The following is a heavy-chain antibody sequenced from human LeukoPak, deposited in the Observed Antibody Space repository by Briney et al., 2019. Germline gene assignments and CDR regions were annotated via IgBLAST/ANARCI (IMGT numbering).Heavy chain of an antibody. CDR3: AKLGYRSSTSCYDNYFDY. D-gene: IGHD2-2*01. CDR1: GFTFSSYA. CDR2: ISGSGGST. Sequence: PGGSLRLSCAASGFTFSSYAMSWVRQAPGKGLEWVSAISGSGGSTYYADSVKGRFTISRDSSKSTLYLQMNSLRAEDTAVYYCAKLGYRSSTSCYDNYFDYWGQGTLVTVSS. J-gene: IGHJ4*02. V-gene: IGHV3-23*01.